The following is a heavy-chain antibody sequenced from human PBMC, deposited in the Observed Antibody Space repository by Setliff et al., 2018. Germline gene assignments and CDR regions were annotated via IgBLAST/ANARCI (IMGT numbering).Heavy chain of an antibody. V-gene: IGHV4-38-2*01. CDR2: IYHSGST. CDR1: GYSISSGYY. J-gene: IGHJ5*02. D-gene: IGHD2-15*01. Sequence: LSLTCAVSGYSISSGYYWGWIRQPPGKGLEWIGSIYHSGSTYYNPSLKSRVTISVDTSKNQFSLKLSSVTAADTAVYYCARLYIVVVVAATPAWFDPWGQGTLVTVSS. CDR3: ARLYIVVVVAATPAWFDP.